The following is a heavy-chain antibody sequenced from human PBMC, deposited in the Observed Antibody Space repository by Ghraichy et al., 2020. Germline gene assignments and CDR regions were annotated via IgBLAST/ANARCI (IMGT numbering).Heavy chain of an antibody. CDR2: INPSGGST. CDR1: GYTFTSYY. J-gene: IGHJ5*02. V-gene: IGHV1-46*01. D-gene: IGHD2-15*01. Sequence: ASVKFSCKASGYTFTSYYMHWVRQAPGQGLEWMGIINPSGGSTSYAQKFQGRVTMTRDTSTSTVYMELSSLRSEDTAVYYCARDGSPIVVVVATPNWFDPWGQGTLVTVSS. CDR3: ARDGSPIVVVVATPNWFDP.